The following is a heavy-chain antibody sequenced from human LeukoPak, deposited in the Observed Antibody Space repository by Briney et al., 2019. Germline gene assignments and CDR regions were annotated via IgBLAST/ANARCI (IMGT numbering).Heavy chain of an antibody. J-gene: IGHJ3*02. CDR3: AKVRQQLLQGLAAFDI. CDR2: ISGSGGST. Sequence: PGGSLRLSCAASGFTFSSYAMSWVRQAPGKGLEGVSAISGSGGSTYYGDSVKGRFTISRDNSKNTLYLQMDSLRAEDTAVYYCAKVRQQLLQGLAAFDIWGQGTMVTVSS. V-gene: IGHV3-23*01. CDR1: GFTFSSYA. D-gene: IGHD6-13*01.